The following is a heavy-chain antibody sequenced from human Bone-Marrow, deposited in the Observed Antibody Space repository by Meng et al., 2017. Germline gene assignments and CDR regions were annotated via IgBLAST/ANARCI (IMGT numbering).Heavy chain of an antibody. CDR1: GFTFSSYA. D-gene: IGHD3-22*01. CDR3: ARDWAITRYYYDSSGGFDY. Sequence: GGSLRLSCAASGFTFSSYAMHWVRQAPGKGLEWVAVISYDGSNKYYADSVKGRFTISRDNSKNTLYLQMNSLRAEDTAVYYCARDWAITRYYYDSSGGFDYWGQGTLVTVSS. V-gene: IGHV3-30*01. CDR2: ISYDGSNK. J-gene: IGHJ4*02.